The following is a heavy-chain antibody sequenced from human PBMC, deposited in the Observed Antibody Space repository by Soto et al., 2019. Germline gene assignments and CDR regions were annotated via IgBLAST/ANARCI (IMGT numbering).Heavy chain of an antibody. CDR2: IIPIFGTA. D-gene: IGHD5-12*01. CDR3: ARDSPSAWSWYSGYDGSYYYGMDV. Sequence: WASVKVSCKASVGTFSSYAISWVRQAPGQGLEWMGGIIPIFGTANYAQKFQGRVTITADKSTSTAYMELSSLRSEDTAVYYSARDSPSAWSWYSGYDGSYYYGMDVWGQGTTVTVSS. CDR1: VGTFSSYA. V-gene: IGHV1-69*06. J-gene: IGHJ6*02.